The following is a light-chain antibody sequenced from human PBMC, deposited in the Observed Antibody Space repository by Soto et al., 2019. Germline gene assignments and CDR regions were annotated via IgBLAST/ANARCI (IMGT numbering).Light chain of an antibody. CDR2: DAS. Sequence: DIQMTHSPSFLSASVGDRFTISCXASQDISKYLNWYQQKPGKAPKLVIYDASNLETGVPSRFSGSGSGTDFTFTISSLQPEDIATYYCQQYDNLPLTFGGGTKGGAQ. J-gene: IGKJ4*01. CDR1: QDISKY. CDR3: QQYDNLPLT. V-gene: IGKV1-33*01.